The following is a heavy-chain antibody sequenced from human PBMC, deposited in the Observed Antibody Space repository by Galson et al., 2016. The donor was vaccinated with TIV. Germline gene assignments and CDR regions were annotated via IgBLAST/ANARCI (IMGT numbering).Heavy chain of an antibody. CDR2: ISLTGSHT. Sequence: SLRLSCAASGFAFNFYVMTWVRQGPGKGLEWVSTISLTGSHTYYADSVKGRFTISRDNSKSTMYLQMSSLRAEDTAENYCAKSGQSGDYSWDALYVWGQGTTVTVSS. J-gene: IGHJ3*01. D-gene: IGHD1-26*01. CDR1: GFAFNFYV. CDR3: AKSGQSGDYSWDALYV. V-gene: IGHV3-23*01.